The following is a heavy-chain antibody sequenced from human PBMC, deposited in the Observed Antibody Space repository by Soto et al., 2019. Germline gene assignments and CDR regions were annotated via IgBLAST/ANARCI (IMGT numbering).Heavy chain of an antibody. V-gene: IGHV1-69*02. D-gene: IGHD1-26*01. Sequence: QVQLVQSGAEVKKPGSSVKVSCKASGGTFSSYTISWVRQAPGQGLEWMGRIIPILGIANYAQKFQGRVTITAEKSTSTAYMELSSLRSEDTAVYYCARVISGSYDYWGQGTLVTVSS. CDR3: ARVISGSYDY. CDR2: IIPILGIA. CDR1: GGTFSSYT. J-gene: IGHJ4*02.